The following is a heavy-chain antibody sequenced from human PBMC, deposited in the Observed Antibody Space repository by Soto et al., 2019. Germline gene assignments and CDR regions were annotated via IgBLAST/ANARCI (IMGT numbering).Heavy chain of an antibody. D-gene: IGHD4-17*01. J-gene: IGHJ4*02. Sequence: ESGPTLVNPTQTLTVTCTFSGFSLSTSGVGVGWIRQPPGKALEWLALIYWNDDKHYSPSLKRSLTITKETSRDEVVLTMTNMDPVDTATYHCAHRQRTVXFDYWGRRTLVTVSS. CDR2: IYWNDDK. V-gene: IGHV2-5*01. CDR3: AHRQRTVXFDY. CDR1: GFSLSTSGVG.